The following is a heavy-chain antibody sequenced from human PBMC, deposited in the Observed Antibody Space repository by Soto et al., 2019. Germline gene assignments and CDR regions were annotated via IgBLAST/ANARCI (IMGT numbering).Heavy chain of an antibody. V-gene: IGHV3-23*01. CDR1: GFTFSSYD. J-gene: IGHJ4*02. CDR3: AKPSYNSGPFDF. CDR2: ISGSGGNT. Sequence: QPGGSLRLSCAASGFTFSSYDMSWVRQAPGKGLEWASTISGSGGNTYYADSVKGLFTISRDNSKSTLHLQMNSLRAEDTAVYYCAKPSYNSGPFDFWGQGTLVTVSS. D-gene: IGHD6-19*01.